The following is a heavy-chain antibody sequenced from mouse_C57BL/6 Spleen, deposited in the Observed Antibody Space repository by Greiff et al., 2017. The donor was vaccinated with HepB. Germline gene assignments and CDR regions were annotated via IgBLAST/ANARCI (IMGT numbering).Heavy chain of an antibody. CDR2: IDPETGGT. Sequence: VQLQQSGAELVRPGASVTLSCKASGYTFTDYEMHWVKQTPVHGLEWIGAIDPETGGTAYNQKFKGKAILTADKSSSTAYMELRSLTSEDSAVYYCTKEWVIYWYFDVWGTGTTVTVSS. CDR1: GYTFTDYE. J-gene: IGHJ1*03. CDR3: TKEWVIYWYFDV. V-gene: IGHV1-15*01.